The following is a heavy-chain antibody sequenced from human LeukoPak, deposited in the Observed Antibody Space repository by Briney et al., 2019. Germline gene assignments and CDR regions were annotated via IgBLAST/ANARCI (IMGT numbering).Heavy chain of an antibody. D-gene: IGHD1-14*01. CDR3: ASPHMTRNNYYYYMDV. CDR2: IRYDGSDI. CDR1: GFTFRDYG. V-gene: IGHV3-30*02. J-gene: IGHJ6*03. Sequence: GGSLRLSCAASGFTFRDYGMHWVRQAPGKGLEWVAFIRYDGSDIYYADSVKGRFTISRDNSKNTLYLQMNSLRAEDTAVYYCASPHMTRNNYYYYMDVWGKGTTVTVSS.